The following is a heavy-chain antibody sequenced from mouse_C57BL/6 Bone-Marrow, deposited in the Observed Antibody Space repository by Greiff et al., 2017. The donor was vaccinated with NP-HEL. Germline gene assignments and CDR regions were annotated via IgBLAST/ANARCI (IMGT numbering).Heavy chain of an antibody. CDR1: GYSITSGYY. J-gene: IGHJ3*01. D-gene: IGHD2-12*01. V-gene: IGHV3-6*01. CDR3: ETYSNDVGFAY. CDR2: IRYDGSN. Sequence: EVHLVESGPGLVKPSQSLSLSCSVTGYSITSGYYWNWIRQFPGNKLEWMGYIRYDGSNNYNPSLKNRISITRDTSKNPFFLKLNSVTTEDTDTADCETYSNDVGFAYGGQGTLVTVSA.